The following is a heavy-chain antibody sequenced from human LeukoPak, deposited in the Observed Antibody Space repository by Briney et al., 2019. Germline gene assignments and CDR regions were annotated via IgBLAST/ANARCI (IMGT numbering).Heavy chain of an antibody. D-gene: IGHD1-26*01. CDR2: IYTSGST. Sequence: SETLSLTCTVSGGSISSYYWSWIRQPPGKGLEWIGRIYTSGSTNYNPSLKSRVTISVDTSKNQFSLKLSSVTAADTAVYYCARGSGDSGSYSGAFDIWGQGTMVTVSS. CDR1: GGSISSYY. V-gene: IGHV4-4*08. J-gene: IGHJ3*02. CDR3: ARGSGDSGSYSGAFDI.